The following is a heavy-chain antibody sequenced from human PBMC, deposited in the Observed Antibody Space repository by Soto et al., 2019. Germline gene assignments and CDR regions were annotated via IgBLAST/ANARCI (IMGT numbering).Heavy chain of an antibody. V-gene: IGHV1-69*13. CDR2: IIPIFGTA. J-gene: IGHJ6*02. CDR3: AGGGVIYSGYYYYGMDV. D-gene: IGHD2-15*01. CDR1: GGTFSSYA. Sequence: SVKVSCKASGGTFSSYAISWVRQAPGQGLEWMVGIIPIFGTANYAQKFQGRVTITADESTSTAYMELSSLRSEDTAVYYCAGGGVIYSGYYYYGMDVWGQGTTVTVSS.